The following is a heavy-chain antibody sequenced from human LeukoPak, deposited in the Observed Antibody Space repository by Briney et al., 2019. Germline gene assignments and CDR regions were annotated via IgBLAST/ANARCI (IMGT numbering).Heavy chain of an antibody. J-gene: IGHJ4*02. CDR1: GYTFTGYY. Sequence: ASVRVSCKASGYTFTGYYMHWVRQAPGQGLEWMGWINPNTGDTNYAQKLQGRVTMTTDTSTSTAYMELGSLRSDDTAVYYCARDRERWLQFRSFDYWGQGTLVTVSS. CDR3: ARDRERWLQFRSFDY. V-gene: IGHV1-2*02. CDR2: INPNTGDT. D-gene: IGHD5-24*01.